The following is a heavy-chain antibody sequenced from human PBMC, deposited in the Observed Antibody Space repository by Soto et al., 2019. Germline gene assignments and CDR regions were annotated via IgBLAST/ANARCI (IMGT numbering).Heavy chain of an antibody. V-gene: IGHV3-74*01. D-gene: IGHD6-25*01. CDR2: INSDGSST. J-gene: IGHJ4*02. CDR3: GRGGRIVAAASVD. Sequence: EVSLRLSFAVSGLTFSNYCLNWVRQAPGKGLVWVSRINSDGSSTDYADSVKGRFTISRDNARNTLYLEMHSLRAEDTALYYCGRGGRIVAAASVDWGQGT. CDR1: GLTFSNYC.